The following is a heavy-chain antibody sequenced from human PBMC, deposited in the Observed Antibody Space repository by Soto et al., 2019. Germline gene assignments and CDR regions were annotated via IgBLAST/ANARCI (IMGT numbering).Heavy chain of an antibody. CDR2: ISSSSSYI. CDR3: ARDPAIYSGKFDYGLDV. V-gene: IGHV3-21*01. CDR1: GFTFSSYS. D-gene: IGHD4-4*01. J-gene: IGHJ6*02. Sequence: GGSLRLSYAASGFTFSSYSMNWVRQAPGKGLEWVSSISSSSSYIYYADSVRGRFTISRDNAKNSLYLQMNSLRAEDTAVYFCARDPAIYSGKFDYGLDVWGRGTTVTVSS.